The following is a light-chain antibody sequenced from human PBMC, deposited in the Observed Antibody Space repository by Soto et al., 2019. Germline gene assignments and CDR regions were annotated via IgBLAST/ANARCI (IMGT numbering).Light chain of an antibody. Sequence: EIVMTQSPASLSVSLGESATLSCRASQSIGSNLAWYQQRPGQAPRLLIYGASTMPSGIPFTFSGSGSGTEFTLTISSLQSEDFAIYYCQQNYDSFRTFGPGTRVDIK. V-gene: IGKV3-15*01. CDR2: GAS. J-gene: IGKJ3*01. CDR1: QSIGSN. CDR3: QQNYDSFRT.